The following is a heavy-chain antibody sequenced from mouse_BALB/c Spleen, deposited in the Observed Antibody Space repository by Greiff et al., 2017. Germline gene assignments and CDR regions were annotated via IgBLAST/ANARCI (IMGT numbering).Heavy chain of an antibody. CDR3: ARGCYYGYRAMDY. D-gene: IGHD1-2*01. Sequence: EVKLVESGGGLVKPGGSLKLSCAASGFTFSDYYMYWVRQTPEKRLEWVATISDGGSYTYYPDSVKGRFTISRDNAKNNLYLQMSSLKSEDTAMYYCARGCYYGYRAMDYWGQGTSVTVSS. J-gene: IGHJ4*01. CDR1: GFTFSDYY. V-gene: IGHV5-4*02. CDR2: ISDGGSYT.